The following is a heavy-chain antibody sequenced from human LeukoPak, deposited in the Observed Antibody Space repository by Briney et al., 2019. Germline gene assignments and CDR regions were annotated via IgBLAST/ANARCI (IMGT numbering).Heavy chain of an antibody. CDR2: ISHSGRD. V-gene: IGHV3-30*18. Sequence: GGSLRLSCAASGFTFSSYGMHWVRQAPGKGLEWVAVISHSGRDDYAESVKGRFTISRDNSKNTVYLQMNSLRAEDTAVYYCAKDASVAGTTTDFDYWGQGTLVTVSS. J-gene: IGHJ4*02. CDR1: GFTFSSYG. D-gene: IGHD6-19*01. CDR3: AKDASVAGTTTDFDY.